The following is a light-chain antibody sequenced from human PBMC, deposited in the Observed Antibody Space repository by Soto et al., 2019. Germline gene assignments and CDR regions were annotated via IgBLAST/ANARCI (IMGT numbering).Light chain of an antibody. CDR3: QQYNSWPLT. Sequence: DIQMTQSPSTLSASVGDRVTITCRASQSISTWLAWYQQKPGKAPKLLIYDASSLESGVPSRFGGGGSGTEFTLTISSLQPDDFAIYYCQQYNSWPLTFGGGTKVEIK. J-gene: IGKJ4*01. CDR1: QSISTW. V-gene: IGKV1-5*01. CDR2: DAS.